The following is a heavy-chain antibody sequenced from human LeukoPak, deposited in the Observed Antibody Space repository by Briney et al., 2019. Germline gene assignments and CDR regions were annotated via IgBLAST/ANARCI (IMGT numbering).Heavy chain of an antibody. CDR2: INHSGST. CDR3: ARGTHAYYYGSGSYYNHYFDY. V-gene: IGHV4-34*01. J-gene: IGHJ4*02. CDR1: GGSFSGYY. D-gene: IGHD3-10*01. Sequence: KPSETLSLTCAVYGGSFSGYYWSWIRQPPGKGLEWIGEINHSGSTNYNPSLKSRVTISVDTSKNQFSLRLSSVTAADTAVYYCARGTHAYYYGSGSYYNHYFDYWGQGTLVTVSS.